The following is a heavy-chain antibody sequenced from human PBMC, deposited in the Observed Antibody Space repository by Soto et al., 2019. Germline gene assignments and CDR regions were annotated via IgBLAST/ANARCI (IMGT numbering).Heavy chain of an antibody. D-gene: IGHD3-22*01. CDR2: ISGSGGST. Sequence: EVQLLESGGGLVQPGGSLRLSCAASGFTFSSYAMSWVRQAPGKGLEWVSAISGSGGSTYYADSVKGRFTISRDNSKNTLYLQMNSLRAEDTAVYYCARASGYYCRYNWFDPWGQGTLVTVSS. V-gene: IGHV3-23*01. J-gene: IGHJ5*02. CDR1: GFTFSSYA. CDR3: ARASGYYCRYNWFDP.